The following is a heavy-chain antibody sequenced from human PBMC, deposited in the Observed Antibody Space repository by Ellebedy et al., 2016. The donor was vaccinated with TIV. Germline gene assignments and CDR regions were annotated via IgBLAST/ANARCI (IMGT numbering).Heavy chain of an antibody. CDR2: IDPSNGGT. CDR1: GCRLSRYY. D-gene: IGHD3-22*01. J-gene: IGHJ4*02. Sequence: ASVKVSCXASGCRLSRYYIHWMRQAPGRGLEWMGVIDPSNGGTSYSQKFQGRLLVTTDTSTSTVYMDLSSLRFDDTAMYYCARYHSSGDDYWGQGTLVTVSS. V-gene: IGHV1-46*01. CDR3: ARYHSSGDDY.